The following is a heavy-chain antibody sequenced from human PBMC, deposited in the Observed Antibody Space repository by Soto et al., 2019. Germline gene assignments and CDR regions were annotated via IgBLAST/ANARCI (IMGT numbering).Heavy chain of an antibody. Sequence: GESLKISFKGSGYSFTSYWIGWVRQMPGKGLEWMGIIYPGDSDTRYSPSFQGQVTISADKSISTAYLQWSSLKASDTAMYYCARRRCSGGSCYSYYFDYWGQGTLVTVSS. J-gene: IGHJ4*02. CDR3: ARRRCSGGSCYSYYFDY. D-gene: IGHD2-15*01. CDR2: IYPGDSDT. CDR1: GYSFTSYW. V-gene: IGHV5-51*01.